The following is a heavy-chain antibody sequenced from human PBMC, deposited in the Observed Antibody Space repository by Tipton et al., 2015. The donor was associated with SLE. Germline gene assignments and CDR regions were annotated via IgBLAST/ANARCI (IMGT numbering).Heavy chain of an antibody. CDR2: IYYSGST. J-gene: IGHJ6*03. CDR3: ARINVPTAMDFYYYYMDV. D-gene: IGHD2-2*01. CDR1: GGSISSGGYY. V-gene: IGHV4-61*08. Sequence: TLSLTCNVSGGSISSGGYYWSWIRQHPGKGLEWIGYIYYSGSTNYNPSLKSRVTISVDTSKNQFSLKLSSVTAADTAQYYCARINVPTAMDFYYYYMDVWGNGTTVTVSS.